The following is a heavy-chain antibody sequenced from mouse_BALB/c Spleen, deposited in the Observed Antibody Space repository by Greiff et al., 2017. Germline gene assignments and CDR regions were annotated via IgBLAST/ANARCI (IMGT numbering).Heavy chain of an antibody. D-gene: IGHD2-10*01. Sequence: DVKLVESGGGLVQPGGSLRLSCATSGFTFTDYYMSWVRQPPGKALEWLGFIRNKANGYTTEYSASVKGRFTISRDNSQSILYLQMNTLRAEDSATYYCARDGAYYDYWGQGTSVTVSS. J-gene: IGHJ4*01. V-gene: IGHV7-3*02. CDR2: IRNKANGYTT. CDR3: ARDGAYYDY. CDR1: GFTFTDYY.